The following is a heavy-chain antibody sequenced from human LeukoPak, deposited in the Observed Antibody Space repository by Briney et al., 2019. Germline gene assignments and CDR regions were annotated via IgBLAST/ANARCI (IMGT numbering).Heavy chain of an antibody. Sequence: SETLSLTCTVSGGSTRSYYWSWIRQPPGKALERIGYIYYTGFTNYNPSLKSQVTISLDTPKNQFSLKLTSVTAADTAVYYCARGNGSVYFFDYWGQGTLVTVSS. CDR2: IYYTGFT. CDR3: ARGNGSVYFFDY. V-gene: IGHV4-59*01. D-gene: IGHD1-26*01. CDR1: GGSTRSYY. J-gene: IGHJ4*02.